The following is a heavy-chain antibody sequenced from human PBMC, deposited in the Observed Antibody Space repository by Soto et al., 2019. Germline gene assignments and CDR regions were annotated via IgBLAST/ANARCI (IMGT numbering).Heavy chain of an antibody. D-gene: IGHD5-18*01. V-gene: IGHV4-31*03. CDR1: GGSISSGGYY. CDR2: IYYSGST. J-gene: IGHJ3*02. CDR3: ARDEDTAMDAFDI. Sequence: SETLSLTCTVSGGSISSGGYYWSWIRQHPGKGLEWIGYIYYSGSTYYNPSLKSRVTISVDTSKNQFSLKLSSVTAADTAVYYCARDEDTAMDAFDIWGQGTMVTVSS.